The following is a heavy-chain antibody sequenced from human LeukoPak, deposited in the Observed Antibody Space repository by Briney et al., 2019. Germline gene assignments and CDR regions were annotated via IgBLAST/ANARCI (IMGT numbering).Heavy chain of an antibody. Sequence: PGGSLRLSCAASGFTFSSYGMHWVRQAPGKGLEWVAVISYDGSNKYYADSVKGRFTISRDNSKNTLYLQMNSLRAEDTAVYYCAKDAGIQLWLSAWYFDLWGRGTLVTVSS. CDR2: ISYDGSNK. CDR1: GFTFSSYG. D-gene: IGHD5-18*01. J-gene: IGHJ2*01. CDR3: AKDAGIQLWLSAWYFDL. V-gene: IGHV3-30*18.